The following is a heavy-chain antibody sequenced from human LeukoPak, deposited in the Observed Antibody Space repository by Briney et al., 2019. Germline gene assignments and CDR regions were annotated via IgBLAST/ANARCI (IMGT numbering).Heavy chain of an antibody. Sequence: GGSLRLSCAASGFAFSVYWMSWVRQAPGKGLEWVANIKQDGSEKYYVDSVKGRFTISRDKARNSLYLQMNSLRAEDTALYYCAKDTHLIWFGELGDYFDYWGQGTLVTVSS. CDR1: GFAFSVYW. V-gene: IGHV3-7*03. CDR3: AKDTHLIWFGELGDYFDY. J-gene: IGHJ4*02. CDR2: IKQDGSEK. D-gene: IGHD3-10*01.